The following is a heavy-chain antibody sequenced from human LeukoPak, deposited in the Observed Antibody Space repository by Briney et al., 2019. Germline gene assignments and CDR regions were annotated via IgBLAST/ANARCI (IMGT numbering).Heavy chain of an antibody. D-gene: IGHD6-19*01. CDR3: ARAVSFSGSAVTGGAH. Sequence: ASVKVSCKASGYTFTSYGISWVRQAPGQGLEWIGWISVYNGNTIYAQKLQGRVTMTTDTSTSTAYMELRSLQTDDTAVYYCARAVSFSGSAVTGGAHWGQGTLVTVSS. CDR1: GYTFTSYG. V-gene: IGHV1-18*01. CDR2: ISVYNGNT. J-gene: IGHJ4*02.